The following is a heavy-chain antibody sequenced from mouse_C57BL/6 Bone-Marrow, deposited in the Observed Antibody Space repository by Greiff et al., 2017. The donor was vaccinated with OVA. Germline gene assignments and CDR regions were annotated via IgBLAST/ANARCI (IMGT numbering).Heavy chain of an antibody. CDR2: ISDGGSYT. CDR1: GFTFSSYA. CDR3: ARDNYGSSYEAWFAY. V-gene: IGHV5-4*01. D-gene: IGHD1-1*01. J-gene: IGHJ3*01. Sequence: DVHLVESGGGLVKPGGSLKLSCAASGFTFSSYAMSWVRQTPEKRLEWVATISDGGSYTYYPDNVKGRFTISRDNAKNNLYLQMSHLKSEDTAMYYCARDNYGSSYEAWFAYWGQGTLVTVSA.